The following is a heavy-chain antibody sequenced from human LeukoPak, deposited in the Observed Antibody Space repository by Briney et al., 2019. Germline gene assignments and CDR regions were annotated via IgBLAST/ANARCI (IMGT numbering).Heavy chain of an antibody. CDR2: INTNTGNP. Sequence: ASVKVPCKASGYTFTSYAMNWVRQAPGQGLEWMGWINTNTGNPTYAQGFTGRFVFSLDTSVSTAYLQISSLKAEDTAVYYCARDVPSSWYGVGAGDFDYWGQGTLVTVSS. CDR1: GYTFTSYA. J-gene: IGHJ4*02. V-gene: IGHV7-4-1*02. D-gene: IGHD6-13*01. CDR3: ARDVPSSWYGVGAGDFDY.